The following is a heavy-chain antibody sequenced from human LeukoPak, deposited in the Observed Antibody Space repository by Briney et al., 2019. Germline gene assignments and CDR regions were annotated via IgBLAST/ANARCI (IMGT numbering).Heavy chain of an antibody. J-gene: IGHJ4*02. V-gene: IGHV4-34*01. CDR3: ARRHGYSSGWSGRYYFDY. CDR1: GGSLSGYS. Sequence: SETLSLTCAVYGGSLSGYSWSWIRQPPGNGLEWIGEINHSGSTNYNPSLKSRVTISVDTSKDQFSLRLSSVPAAATDVYSCARRHGYSSGWSGRYYFDYWGQGTLVTVSS. CDR2: INHSGST. D-gene: IGHD6-19*01.